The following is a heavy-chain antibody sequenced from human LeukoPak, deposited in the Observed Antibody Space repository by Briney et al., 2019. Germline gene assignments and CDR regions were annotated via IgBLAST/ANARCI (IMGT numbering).Heavy chain of an antibody. Sequence: TSETLSLTCTVSGGSISSSSYYWGWIRQPPGKGLEWIGSIYYGGSTYYNPSLKSRVTISVDTSKNQFSLKLTSVTAADTAVYYCARLGDYVWYFDLWGRGTLVTVSS. CDR1: GGSISSSSYY. CDR2: IYYGGST. V-gene: IGHV4-39*01. D-gene: IGHD4-17*01. CDR3: ARLGDYVWYFDL. J-gene: IGHJ2*01.